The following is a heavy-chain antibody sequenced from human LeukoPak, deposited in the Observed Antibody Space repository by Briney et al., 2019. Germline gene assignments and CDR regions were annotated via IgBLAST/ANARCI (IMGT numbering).Heavy chain of an antibody. CDR3: ARDSRPEMATITPYYYYYYMDV. Sequence: GGSLRLSCAASGFTFSSYEMNWVRQAPGKGLEWVSYISSSGSTIYYADSVKGRFTISRDNAKNSLYLQMNSLRAEDTAVYYCARDSRPEMATITPYYYYYYMDVWGKGTTVTISS. D-gene: IGHD5-24*01. V-gene: IGHV3-48*03. J-gene: IGHJ6*03. CDR2: ISSSGSTI. CDR1: GFTFSSYE.